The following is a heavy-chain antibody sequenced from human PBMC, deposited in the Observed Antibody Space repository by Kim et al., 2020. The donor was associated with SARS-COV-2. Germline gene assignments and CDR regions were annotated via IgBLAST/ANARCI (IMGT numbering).Heavy chain of an antibody. J-gene: IGHJ4*02. D-gene: IGHD6-13*01. V-gene: IGHV4-34*01. CDR2: INHSGST. CDR1: GGSFSGYY. CDR3: ARATARYSSSWYRNGYFDY. Sequence: SETLSLTCAVYGGSFSGYYWSWIRQPPGKGLEWIGEINHSGSTNYNPSLKSRVTISVDTSKNQFSLKLSSVTAADTAVYYCARATARYSSSWYRNGYFDYWGQGTLVTVSS.